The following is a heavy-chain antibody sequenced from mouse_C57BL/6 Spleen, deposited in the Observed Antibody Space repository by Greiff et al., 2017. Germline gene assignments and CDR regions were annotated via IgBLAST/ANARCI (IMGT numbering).Heavy chain of an antibody. D-gene: IGHD1-1*01. CDR2: IYPGDGDT. CDR1: GYAFSSYW. V-gene: IGHV1-80*01. Sequence: QVQLKQSGAELVKPGASVKISCKASGYAFSSYWMNWVKQRPGKGLEWIGQIYPGDGDTNYNGKFKGKATLTADKSSSTAYMQLSSLTSEDSAVYFCARWEDFYGSSYEFAYWGQGTLVTVSA. J-gene: IGHJ3*01. CDR3: ARWEDFYGSSYEFAY.